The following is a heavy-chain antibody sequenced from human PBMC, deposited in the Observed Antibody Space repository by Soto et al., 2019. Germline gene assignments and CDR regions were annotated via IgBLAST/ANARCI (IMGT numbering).Heavy chain of an antibody. V-gene: IGHV5-10-1*01. D-gene: IGHD3-3*01. CDR2: IDPSDSYT. CDR3: ASLAYYDFWSGYYTGYDYYGMDV. J-gene: IGHJ6*02. CDR1: GYSFTSYW. Sequence: PGESLKISCKSAGYSFTSYWISWVRQMPGKVLEWMGRIDPSDSYTNYSPSFQGHVTISADKSISTAYLQWSSLKASETAMYYCASLAYYDFWSGYYTGYDYYGMDVWGQGTTVTVSS.